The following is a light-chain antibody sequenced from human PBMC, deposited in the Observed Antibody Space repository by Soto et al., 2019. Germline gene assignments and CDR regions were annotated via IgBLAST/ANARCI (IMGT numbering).Light chain of an antibody. J-gene: IGKJ1*01. CDR3: QHYNSYSGP. CDR1: QTISSW. Sequence: DNHKPSHTNTLSASVGARITISCRASQTISSWLAWYQQKPGKAPKLLIYKASTLKSGVPSRFSGSGSGTEFTLTISSLERDDFATYYCQHYNSYSGPFGQGTK. V-gene: IGKV1-5*03. CDR2: KAS.